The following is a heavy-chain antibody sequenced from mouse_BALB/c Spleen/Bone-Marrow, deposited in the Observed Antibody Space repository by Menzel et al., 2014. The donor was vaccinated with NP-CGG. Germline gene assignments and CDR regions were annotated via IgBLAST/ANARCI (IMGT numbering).Heavy chain of an antibody. Sequence: VQVVESGPGLVAPSQSLSFTCTVSGFSLTTYGVHWVRQPPGKGLEWLGVIWAGGSTNYNSALMSRLSISKDNYKSQVFLKMNSLQTDDTAMYYCARSTMITGGFAYWGQGTLVTVSA. D-gene: IGHD2-4*01. J-gene: IGHJ3*01. CDR3: ARSTMITGGFAY. CDR1: GFSLTTYG. CDR2: IWAGGST. V-gene: IGHV2-9*02.